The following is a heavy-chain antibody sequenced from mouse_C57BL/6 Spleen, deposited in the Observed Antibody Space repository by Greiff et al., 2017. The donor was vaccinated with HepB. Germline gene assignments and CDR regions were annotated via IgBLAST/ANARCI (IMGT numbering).Heavy chain of an antibody. Sequence: VQLQQSGAELARPGASVKLSCKASGYTFTSYGISWVKQRTGQGLEWIGEIYPRSGNTYYNEKFKGKATLTVDKPSSTAYMQLSSLTSEDSAVYYCARGITYYSNPYAMDYWGQGTSVTVSS. CDR2: IYPRSGNT. CDR3: ARGITYYSNPYAMDY. D-gene: IGHD2-5*01. V-gene: IGHV1-81*01. J-gene: IGHJ4*01. CDR1: GYTFTSYG.